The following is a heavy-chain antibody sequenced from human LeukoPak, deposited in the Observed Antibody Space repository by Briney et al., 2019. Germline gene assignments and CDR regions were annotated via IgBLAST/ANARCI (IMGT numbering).Heavy chain of an antibody. D-gene: IGHD2-2*01. CDR2: ISPYNGNT. J-gene: IGHJ6*02. CDR1: GYTFTNYG. Sequence: ASVKVSCKASGYTFTNYGTSWVRQAPGQGLEWMGWISPYNGNTNYAQNLQGRVTMTTDTSTSTAYMELRSLRSDDTAVYYCARDLDIVVVLAAPRHYGMDVWGQGTTVTVSS. V-gene: IGHV1-18*04. CDR3: ARDLDIVVVLAAPRHYGMDV.